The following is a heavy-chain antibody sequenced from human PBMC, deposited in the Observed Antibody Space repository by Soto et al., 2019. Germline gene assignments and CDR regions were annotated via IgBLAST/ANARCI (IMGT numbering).Heavy chain of an antibody. CDR1: GFTFSSYW. CDR2: IKQDGSEK. CDR3: ARAVGLLLFDY. D-gene: IGHD2-15*01. Sequence: PGGSLRLSXAASGFTFSSYWMSWVRQAQGKRLEWVAKIKQDGSEKYYVDSVKGRFTISRDNAKNSLYLQMNSLRAEDTAVYYCARAVGLLLFDYWGQGTLVTVSS. J-gene: IGHJ4*02. V-gene: IGHV3-7*03.